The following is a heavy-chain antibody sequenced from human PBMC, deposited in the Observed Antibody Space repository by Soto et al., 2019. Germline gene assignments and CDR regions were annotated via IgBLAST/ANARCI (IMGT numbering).Heavy chain of an antibody. CDR1: GYTYTGYY. Sequence: ASVTVSCKASGYTYTGYYMHWVRQAPGQGLEWMGWINPNSGGTNYAQKFQGWVTMTRDTSISTAYMELSRLRSDDTAVYYCARYGIAAAAYDYWGQGTLVTVSS. D-gene: IGHD6-13*01. CDR2: INPNSGGT. CDR3: ARYGIAAAAYDY. J-gene: IGHJ4*02. V-gene: IGHV1-2*04.